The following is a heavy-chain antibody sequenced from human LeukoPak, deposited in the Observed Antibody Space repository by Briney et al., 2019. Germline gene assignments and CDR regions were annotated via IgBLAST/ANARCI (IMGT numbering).Heavy chain of an antibody. D-gene: IGHD2-15*01. CDR1: GFTFSSYA. CDR2: ISYDGSNK. J-gene: IGHJ5*02. V-gene: IGHV3-30*01. Sequence: GRSLRLSCAASGFTFSSYAMHWVRQAPGKGLEWVAVISYDGSNKYYADSVKGRFTISRDNSKNTLYLQMNSLSAEDTAVYYCARDLGCSGGSCYSGYYNWFDPWGQGTLVTVSS. CDR3: ARDLGCSGGSCYSGYYNWFDP.